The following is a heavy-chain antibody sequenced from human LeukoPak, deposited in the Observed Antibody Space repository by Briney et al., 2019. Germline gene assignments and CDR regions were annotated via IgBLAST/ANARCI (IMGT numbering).Heavy chain of an antibody. J-gene: IGHJ2*01. CDR1: GGSISSGDYY. CDR3: ARDTSSGSGSQISWYFDL. Sequence: PSQTLSLTCTVSGGSISSGDYYWSWIRQPPGKGLEWVGFIYYSGTTYYNPSLKSRVTISVDTSKNQFSLKMTSVTAADTAVYYCARDTSSGSGSQISWYFDLWGRGTLVTVSS. D-gene: IGHD3-10*01. V-gene: IGHV4-30-4*08. CDR2: IYYSGTT.